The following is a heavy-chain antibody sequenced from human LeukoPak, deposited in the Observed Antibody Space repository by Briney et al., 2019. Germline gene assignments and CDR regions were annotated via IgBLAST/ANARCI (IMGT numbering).Heavy chain of an antibody. CDR3: ARDPYRAPAASSPTY. CDR1: GYTFTDYY. V-gene: IGHV1-2*06. D-gene: IGHD6-13*01. CDR2: INPNSGLT. Sequence: ASVKVSCKASGYTFTDYYIHWVRQAPGQGLEWMGRINPNSGLTNYVQKFQDRVTMTRDTSISTAYMELYRPRSDDTAVYYCARDPYRAPAASSPTYWGQGTLVTVSS. J-gene: IGHJ4*02.